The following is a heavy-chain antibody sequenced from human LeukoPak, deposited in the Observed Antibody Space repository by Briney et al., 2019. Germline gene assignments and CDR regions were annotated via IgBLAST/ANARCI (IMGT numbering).Heavy chain of an antibody. CDR2: INHSGST. CDR1: GGSFSGYY. Sequence: SETLSLTCAVYGGSFSGYYWSWIRQPPGKGLEWIGEINHSGSTNYNPSLKSRDTISVDTSKNQFSLKLSSVTAADTAVYYCAREGEMRSGYYEHWGQGTLVTVSS. J-gene: IGHJ1*01. CDR3: AREGEMRSGYYEH. D-gene: IGHD3-3*01. V-gene: IGHV4-34*01.